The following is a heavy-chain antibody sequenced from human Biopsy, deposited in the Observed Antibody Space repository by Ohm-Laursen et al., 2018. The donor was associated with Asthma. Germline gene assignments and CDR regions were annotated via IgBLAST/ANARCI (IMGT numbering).Heavy chain of an antibody. V-gene: IGHV3-30*05. J-gene: IGHJ4*02. D-gene: IGHD6-13*01. Sequence: SLRLSCTASGFTFRTYGMHWVRQTPGKGLEWLSSISYDGHNQHYADSVKGRFTISRDNSKNTVSLEMNSLKRDDTAVYFCARATVAAAGNDWGQGTLVTVSS. CDR1: GFTFRTYG. CDR2: ISYDGHNQ. CDR3: ARATVAAAGND.